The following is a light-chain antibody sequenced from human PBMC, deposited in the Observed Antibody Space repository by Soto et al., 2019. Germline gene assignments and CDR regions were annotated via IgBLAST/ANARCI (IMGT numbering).Light chain of an antibody. CDR3: SSYTSSSTLV. CDR1: NSDVGGYNY. J-gene: IGLJ1*01. V-gene: IGLV2-14*01. CDR2: EVS. Sequence: SVLTQPASVSGSPGQSITISCTGTNSDVGGYNYVSWYQQHPGKAPKLMIYEVSNRPSGVSNRFSGSKSGNTASLTISGLQAEDEADYYCSSYTSSSTLVFGTGTKVTVL.